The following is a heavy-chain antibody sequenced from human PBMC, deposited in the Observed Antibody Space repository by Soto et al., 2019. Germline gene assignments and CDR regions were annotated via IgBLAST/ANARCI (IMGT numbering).Heavy chain of an antibody. J-gene: IGHJ4*02. CDR3: ARGGVSTRTFDY. D-gene: IGHD3-3*01. CDR1: GYNFAVYW. V-gene: IGHV5-51*01. CDR2: IXXSXSXX. Sequence: GESRKISCKGSGYNFAVYWISWVRQMPGKGLXLMXXIXXSXSXXXYXXSFQGQVTISADKSISSAYLQWSSLRASDTAMYYCARGGVSTRTFDYWGQGTPVTASS.